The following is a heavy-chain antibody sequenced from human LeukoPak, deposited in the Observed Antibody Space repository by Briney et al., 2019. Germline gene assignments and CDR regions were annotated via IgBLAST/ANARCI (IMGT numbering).Heavy chain of an antibody. Sequence: GGSLRLSCAASGFTFSSLDMAWDRQAPGKGLEWVSGISASGANTFYADSVKSRFTISRDNSKNMLYLQMSSLRAEDTAIYYCAKDSVRSGGWFYFDNWGQGTLVSVSS. CDR2: ISASGANT. D-gene: IGHD6-19*01. V-gene: IGHV3-23*01. CDR1: GFTFSSLD. J-gene: IGHJ4*02. CDR3: AKDSVRSGGWFYFDN.